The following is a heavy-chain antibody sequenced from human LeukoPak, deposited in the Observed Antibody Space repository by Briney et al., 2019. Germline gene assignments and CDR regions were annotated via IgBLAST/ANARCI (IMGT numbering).Heavy chain of an antibody. CDR3: ARGVLRYFDWLENAFDI. V-gene: IGHV3-11*01. J-gene: IGHJ3*02. CDR2: ISSSGSTI. CDR1: GFTFSDYY. Sequence: PGGSLRLSCAASGFTFSDYYMSWIRQAPGKGLEWVSYISSSGSTIYYADSVKGRFTISRDNAKNSLYLRMNSLRAEDTAVYYCARGVLRYFDWLENAFDIWGQGTMVTVSS. D-gene: IGHD3-9*01.